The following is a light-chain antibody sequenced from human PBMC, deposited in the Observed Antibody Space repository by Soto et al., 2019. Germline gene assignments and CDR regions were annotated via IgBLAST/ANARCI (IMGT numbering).Light chain of an antibody. Sequence: DIQMTQSPSSLSASVGDRVTITCEASQDISNYLNWYQQKPGKAPKFLIYGASTLQSGVPSRFSGSGSGTDFTLTVKSLQPEDFATYYCQQGYSSPITFGQGTRLDIK. V-gene: IGKV1-39*01. CDR1: QDISNY. J-gene: IGKJ5*01. CDR3: QQGYSSPIT. CDR2: GAS.